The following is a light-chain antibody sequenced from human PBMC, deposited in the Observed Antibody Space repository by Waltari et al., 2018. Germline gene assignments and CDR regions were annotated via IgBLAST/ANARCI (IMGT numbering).Light chain of an antibody. CDR3: ETGGHGTWV. CDR2: VNSDGSH. J-gene: IGLJ3*02. CDR1: SGHSSNI. V-gene: IGLV4-69*01. Sequence: QLVLTQSPSASASLGASVKLTCTLSSGHSSNIIAWLQQQPGKGPRYLMKVNSDGSHRRGDEIPDGFSVSSSGAERYLTISSLQSEDEADYYCETGGHGTWVFGGGTKLTVL.